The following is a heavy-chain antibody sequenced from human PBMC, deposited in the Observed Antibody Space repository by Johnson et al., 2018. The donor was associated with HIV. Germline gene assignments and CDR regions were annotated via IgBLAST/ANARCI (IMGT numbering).Heavy chain of an antibody. J-gene: IGHJ3*02. V-gene: IGHV3-20*03. CDR3: AREVSLRVGATLPPSYAFDI. CDR1: GFTFDNFA. CDR2: INWNGGST. Sequence: VQLVESGGSVVRPGGSLRLSSAASGFTFDNFAMSWVRQAPGKGLEWVSGINWNGGSTSYADSVKGRFTISRDNAKTSLYLQVNSLGAEDTALYYCAREVSLRVGATLPPSYAFDIWGQGTLVSVSS. D-gene: IGHD1-26*01.